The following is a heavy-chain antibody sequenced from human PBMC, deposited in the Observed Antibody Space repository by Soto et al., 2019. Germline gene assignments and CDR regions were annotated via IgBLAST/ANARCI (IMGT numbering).Heavy chain of an antibody. V-gene: IGHV4-31*03. J-gene: IGHJ3*02. CDR1: GGSISSGCYY. D-gene: IGHD6-25*01. CDR3: ASGLAAATSPAFDI. CDR2: IYYSGST. Sequence: SETLSLTCTGSGGSISSGCYYWSWMRQHPGKGLEWIGYIYYSGSTYYNPSLKSRVTISVETSKNQFSLKLSSLTAADKAVYYCASGLAAATSPAFDIWGKGIMVIVSS.